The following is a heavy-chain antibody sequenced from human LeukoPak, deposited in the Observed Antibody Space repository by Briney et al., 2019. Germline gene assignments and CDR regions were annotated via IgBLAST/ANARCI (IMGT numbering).Heavy chain of an antibody. V-gene: IGHV1-2*02. J-gene: IGHJ5*02. CDR3: ARGPIAAAGTPDWFDP. Sequence: GASVKVSCKASGYTFTSYSINWVRQAPGQGLEWMGWINPNSGGTNYAQKFQGRVTMTRDTSISTAYMELSRLRSDDTAVYYCARGPIAAAGTPDWFDPWGQGTLVTVSS. CDR1: GYTFTSYS. CDR2: INPNSGGT. D-gene: IGHD6-13*01.